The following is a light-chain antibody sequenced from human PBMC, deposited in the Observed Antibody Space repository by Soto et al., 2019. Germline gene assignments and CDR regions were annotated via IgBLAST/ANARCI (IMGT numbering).Light chain of an antibody. CDR1: QSVSTY. CDR3: QIHSNF. CDR2: DAS. Sequence: EIVLTQSPATLSLSPGERATLSCRASQSVSTYLAWFQQKPGQAPRLLIYDASNRATGIPARFSGSGSGTDFTLTISSLEPEDFAVYYCQIHSNFFGGGTKVDIK. J-gene: IGKJ4*01. V-gene: IGKV3-11*01.